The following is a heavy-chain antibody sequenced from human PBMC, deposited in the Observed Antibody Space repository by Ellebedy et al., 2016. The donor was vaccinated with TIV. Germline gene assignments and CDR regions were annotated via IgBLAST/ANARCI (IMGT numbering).Heavy chain of an antibody. V-gene: IGHV4-59*01. J-gene: IGHJ4*02. Sequence: MPSETLSLTCSVSGGSISSDYWSWIRQPPGKGLEWIGNINYSGSTNYNPSLKSRVGISVDTSKKQFSLKLSSVTAADTAVYFCAREYDVLTGVDYWGQGTLVTVSS. CDR1: GGSISSDY. CDR2: INYSGST. CDR3: AREYDVLTGVDY. D-gene: IGHD3-9*01.